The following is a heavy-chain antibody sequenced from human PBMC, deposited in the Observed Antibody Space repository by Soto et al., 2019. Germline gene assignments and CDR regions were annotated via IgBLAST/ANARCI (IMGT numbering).Heavy chain of an antibody. V-gene: IGHV1-3*01. J-gene: IGHJ4*02. CDR2: INAGNGNT. CDR1: GYPFTSYA. CDR3: ARSRGRWLFGYFDY. Sequence: GASVKVSFKASGYPFTSYAMHLVRQAPGQRLEWMGWINAGNGNTKYSQKFHGRVTITRDTSASTAYMELSSLRSEDTAVYYCARSRGRWLFGYFDYWGQGTMVTVSS. D-gene: IGHD3-22*01.